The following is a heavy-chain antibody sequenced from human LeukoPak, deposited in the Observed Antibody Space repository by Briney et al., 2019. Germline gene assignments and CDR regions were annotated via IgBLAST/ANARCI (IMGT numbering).Heavy chain of an antibody. J-gene: IGHJ6*02. D-gene: IGHD6-6*01. CDR2: ISSSGSTI. V-gene: IGHV3-48*03. Sequence: SGGSLRLSCAASGFTFSSYAMSWVRQAPGKGLEWVSAISSSGSTIYYADSVKGRFTISRDNAKNSLYLQMNSLRAEDTAVYYCARDQGIAARGGMDVWGQGTTVTVSS. CDR3: ARDQGIAARGGMDV. CDR1: GFTFSSYA.